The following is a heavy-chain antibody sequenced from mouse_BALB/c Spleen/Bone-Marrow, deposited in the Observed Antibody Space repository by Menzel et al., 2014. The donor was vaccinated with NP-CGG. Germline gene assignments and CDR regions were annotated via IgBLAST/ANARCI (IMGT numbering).Heavy chain of an antibody. CDR2: IYPVSGST. J-gene: IGHJ3*01. D-gene: IGHD5-2*01. CDR3: TRVNEYGRAWFAY. Sequence: QVQLQQSGAELVRPGSSVKISCKASGYAFSNYWMNWVKQRPGQGLEWIGQIYPVSGSTNYDEKFKSKATLTVDTSSSTAYMQLSSLTSENSAVYYCTRVNEYGRAWFAYWGQGTLVTVSA. V-gene: IGHV1-55*01. CDR1: GYAFSNYW.